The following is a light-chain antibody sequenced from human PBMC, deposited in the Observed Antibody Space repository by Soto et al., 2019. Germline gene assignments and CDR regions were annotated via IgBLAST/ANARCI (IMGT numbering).Light chain of an antibody. CDR1: QSISSY. Sequence: DIQMTQSPSSLSASVGERVTITCRASQSISSYLKWYQQKPGKAPKLLIYAASSLQSGVPSRFSGSGSGTDFTLTISRLQPEDFANYDCQQSYSTPYTFGQGTKLEIK. J-gene: IGKJ2*01. V-gene: IGKV1-39*01. CDR2: AAS. CDR3: QQSYSTPYT.